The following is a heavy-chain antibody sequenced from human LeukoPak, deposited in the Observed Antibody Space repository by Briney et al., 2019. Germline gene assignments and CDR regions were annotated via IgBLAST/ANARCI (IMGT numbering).Heavy chain of an antibody. D-gene: IGHD3-10*01. CDR2: INPSGGST. CDR1: GYTLTSYY. V-gene: IGHV1-46*01. Sequence: ASVKVSCKASGYTLTSYYMHWVRQAPGQGLEWMGIINPSGGSTSYAQKFQGRVTMTRDMSTSTVYMELSSLRSEDTAVYYCARGAPVGTMVRGVINYWGQGTLVTVSS. J-gene: IGHJ4*02. CDR3: ARGAPVGTMVRGVINY.